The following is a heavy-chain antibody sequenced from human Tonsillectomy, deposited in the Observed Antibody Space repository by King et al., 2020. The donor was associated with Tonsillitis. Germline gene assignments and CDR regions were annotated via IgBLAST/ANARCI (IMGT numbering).Heavy chain of an antibody. J-gene: IGHJ6*02. CDR2: IWYDGNNK. Sequence: VQLVESGGGVVQPGRSLRLSCAASGVTFSSYGMHWVRQAPGKGLEWVAVIWYDGNNKYYADSVKGRFTISRDNSKNTLYLQMNSLRAEDTAVYYCARDLVSYYGMGVWGQGTTVTVSS. V-gene: IGHV3-33*01. CDR1: GVTFSSYG. CDR3: ARDLVSYYGMGV. D-gene: IGHD2-8*02.